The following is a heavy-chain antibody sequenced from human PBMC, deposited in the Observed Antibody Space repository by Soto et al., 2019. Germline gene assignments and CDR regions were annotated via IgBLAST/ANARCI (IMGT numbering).Heavy chain of an antibody. V-gene: IGHV3-74*01. CDR1: AFTFSTYW. CDR2: LDNDGTNT. CDR3: ARDGGTYFDY. Sequence: VQVAESGGGVVQPGRSLRLSCAASAFTFSTYWMHWVRQAPGKGLVWVSRLDNDGTNTRYADSVKGRFTVSRDNGKNTVYLQMDSLRAEDTAVYYCARDGGTYFDYWGQGTLVTVSS. D-gene: IGHD3-16*01. J-gene: IGHJ4*02.